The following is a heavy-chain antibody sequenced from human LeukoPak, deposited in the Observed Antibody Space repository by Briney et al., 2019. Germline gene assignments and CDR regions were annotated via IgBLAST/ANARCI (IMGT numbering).Heavy chain of an antibody. CDR3: SRWGTYSSSWLGAFDI. D-gene: IGHD6-13*01. CDR2: IKQDGSEK. Sequence: GGSLRLSCAASGLTFSGYWVSWVRQAPGKGLEWVANIKQDGSEKYYVDSVKGRFTTSRDNARNSLHLQMNSLRAEDTAVYYCSRWGTYSSSWLGAFDIWGQGTMVTVSS. V-gene: IGHV3-7*05. J-gene: IGHJ3*02. CDR1: GLTFSGYW.